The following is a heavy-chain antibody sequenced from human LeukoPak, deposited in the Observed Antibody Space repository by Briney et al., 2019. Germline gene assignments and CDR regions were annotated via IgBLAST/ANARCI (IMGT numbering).Heavy chain of an antibody. J-gene: IGHJ4*02. CDR3: AKDMKPGVPAATIDY. CDR2: ISGSGGST. Sequence: GGSLRLSCAASGFTFSNYGMNWVRQAPGKVLEWVSGISGSGGSTYYADSVKGRFTISRDNSKNTLYLQMNSLRAEDTAVYYCAKDMKPGVPAATIDYWGQGTLVTVSS. CDR1: GFTFSNYG. D-gene: IGHD2-2*01. V-gene: IGHV3-23*01.